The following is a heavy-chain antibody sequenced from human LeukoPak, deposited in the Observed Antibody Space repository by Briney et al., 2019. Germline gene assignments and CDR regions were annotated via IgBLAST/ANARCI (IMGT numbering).Heavy chain of an antibody. V-gene: IGHV4-39*01. Sequence: PSETLSLTCTVSGASINRSSYSGAWIRQPPGKGLEWIGSMSHSESPYYNPSLRSRVTISVDTSKNQLSLRLTSVTAADRAVYYCARQPPYSSTFDIWGQGTMVTVSS. CDR2: MSHSESP. CDR1: GASINRSSYS. D-gene: IGHD2-21*01. CDR3: ARQPPYSSTFDI. J-gene: IGHJ3*02.